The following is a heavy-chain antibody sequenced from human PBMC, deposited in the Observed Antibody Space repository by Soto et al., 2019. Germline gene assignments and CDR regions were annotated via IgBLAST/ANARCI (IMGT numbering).Heavy chain of an antibody. CDR2: IIPIFGTA. CDR1: GGTFSSYA. D-gene: IGHD3-22*01. Sequence: VASVKVSCKASGGTFSSYAISWVRQAPGQGLEWMGGIIPIFGTANYAQKFQGRVTITADESTSTAYMELSSLRSEDTAVYYCATTPNYDSSGYSGTGFDYWGQGTLVTVSS. V-gene: IGHV1-69*13. J-gene: IGHJ4*02. CDR3: ATTPNYDSSGYSGTGFDY.